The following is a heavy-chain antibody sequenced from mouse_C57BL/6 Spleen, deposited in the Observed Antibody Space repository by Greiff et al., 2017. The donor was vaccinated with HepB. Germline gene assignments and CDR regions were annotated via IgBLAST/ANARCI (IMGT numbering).Heavy chain of an antibody. Sequence: QVQLQQPGTELVKPGASVKLSCKASGYTFTSYWMHWVKQRPGQGLEWIGNINPSNGGTNYNEKFKSKATLTVDKSSSTAYMQLSSLTSEDSAVYYCARWALGGLYYYAMDYWGQGTSVTVSS. CDR1: GYTFTSYW. CDR2: INPSNGGT. D-gene: IGHD4-1*01. CDR3: ARWALGGLYYYAMDY. J-gene: IGHJ4*01. V-gene: IGHV1-53*01.